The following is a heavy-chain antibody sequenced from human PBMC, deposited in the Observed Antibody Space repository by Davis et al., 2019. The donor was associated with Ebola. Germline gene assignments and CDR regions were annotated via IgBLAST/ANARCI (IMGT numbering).Heavy chain of an antibody. V-gene: IGHV3-23*01. J-gene: IGHJ6*04. D-gene: IGHD5-18*01. CDR2: ISGSGGST. Sequence: GGSLRLSCTASGFNLSGYAMHWVRQAPGKGLEWVSAISGSGGSTYYADSVKGRFTISRDNSKNTLYLQMNSLKAEDTAVYYCAKDTAIYYYYYGMDVWGKGTTVTVSS. CDR1: GFNLSGYA. CDR3: AKDTAIYYYYYGMDV.